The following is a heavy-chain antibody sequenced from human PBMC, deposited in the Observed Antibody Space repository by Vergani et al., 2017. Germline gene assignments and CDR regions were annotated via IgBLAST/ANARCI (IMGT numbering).Heavy chain of an antibody. D-gene: IGHD3-9*01. CDR2: IYYSGST. CDR1: GGSISSYY. J-gene: IGHJ4*02. V-gene: IGHV4-59*01. CDR3: ARLXLRYDILTGSVFDY. Sequence: QVQLQESGPGLVKPSETLSLTCTVSGGSISSYYWSWIRQPPGKGLEWIGYIYYSGSTNYNPSLKSRVTISVYTSKNQFSLKLSSVTAADTAVYYCARLXLRYDILTGSVFDYWGQGTLVTVSS.